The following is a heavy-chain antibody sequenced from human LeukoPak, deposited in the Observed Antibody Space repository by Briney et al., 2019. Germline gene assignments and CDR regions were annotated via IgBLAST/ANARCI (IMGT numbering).Heavy chain of an antibody. CDR3: ARGVFMTSGRYFYYMDL. V-gene: IGHV4-61*02. CDR2: FYAGDT. D-gene: IGHD2-21*01. J-gene: IGHJ6*03. CDR1: AASISSDNYY. Sequence: SENLSLTCTVSAASISSDNYYWNWIRQPAGRGLEWIGRFYAGDTKYNPSLNNRATVSVDMSKNQFSLTLSSVTAADTATYYCARGVFMTSGRYFYYMDLWGTGTTVTVSS.